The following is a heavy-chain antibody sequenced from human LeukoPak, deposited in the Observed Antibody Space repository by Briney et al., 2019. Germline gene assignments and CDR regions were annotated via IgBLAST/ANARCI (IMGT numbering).Heavy chain of an antibody. CDR3: AREKQWLDPGLANWFDP. D-gene: IGHD6-19*01. CDR1: GGSISSSSYY. J-gene: IGHJ5*02. CDR2: IYYSGST. Sequence: PSETLSLTCTVSGGSISSSSYYWGWIRQPPGKGLEWIGSIYYSGSTYYNPSLKSRVTISVDTSKNQFSLKLSSVTAADTAVYYCAREKQWLDPGLANWFDPWGQGTLATVSS. V-gene: IGHV4-39*01.